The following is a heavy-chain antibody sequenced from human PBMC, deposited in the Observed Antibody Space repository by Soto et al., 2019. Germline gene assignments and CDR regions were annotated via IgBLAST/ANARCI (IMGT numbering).Heavy chain of an antibody. J-gene: IGHJ4*02. D-gene: IGHD5-18*01. Sequence: EVRLVETGGGLIQPGGSLRLSCAASGFLVTSNYMSWARQAPGKGLEWVSVIYTVGTTYYADSVKGRFTISRDNSKNTLYLQMNSLRAEDTAVYYCARGPGAMGYYFDYWGQGTLVTVSS. CDR3: ARGPGAMGYYFDY. V-gene: IGHV3-53*02. CDR2: IYTVGTT. CDR1: GFLVTSNY.